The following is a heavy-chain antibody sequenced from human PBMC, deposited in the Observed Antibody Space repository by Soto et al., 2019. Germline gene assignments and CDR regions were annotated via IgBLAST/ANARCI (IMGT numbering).Heavy chain of an antibody. V-gene: IGHV3-23*01. J-gene: IGHJ4*02. D-gene: IGHD1-20*01. CDR1: GFNVGAFA. CDR2: ISVSDAFI. Sequence: GGSLRLSCAASGFNVGAFAVNWVRQAPGKGLEWVSGISVSDAFIYYADSVGGRFSISRDASENILYLQMNSLRVDDTALYYCTRETVAGITGLDYWGPGTLVTVSS. CDR3: TRETVAGITGLDY.